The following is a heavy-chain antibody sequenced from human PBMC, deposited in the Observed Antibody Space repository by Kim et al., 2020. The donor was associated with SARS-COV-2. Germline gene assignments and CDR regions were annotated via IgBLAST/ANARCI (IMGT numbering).Heavy chain of an antibody. V-gene: IGHV4-39*01. CDR3: ARPYYDILTGYEGGWCDA. J-gene: IGHJ5*02. Sequence: SETLSLTCTVSGGSISSSCYYWGWIRQPPGKGLEWIGSIYYSASTYYNPSLKSRVTISVDTSKNQFSLKLSSVTAADTAVYYCARPYYDILTGYEGGWCDAWGQGTLVTVSS. D-gene: IGHD3-9*01. CDR1: GGSISSSCYY. CDR2: IYYSAST.